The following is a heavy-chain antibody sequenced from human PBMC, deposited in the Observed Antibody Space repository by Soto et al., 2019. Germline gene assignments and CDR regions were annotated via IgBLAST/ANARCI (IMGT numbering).Heavy chain of an antibody. D-gene: IGHD5-12*01. J-gene: IGHJ4*02. CDR3: ARDLVPGYTGFSDY. V-gene: IGHV1-18*01. Sequence: GASVKVSCKTSGYTFANYGMNWVRQAPGQGLEWMGWISAYNGNTNFAQKLQGRVSLTTDTSSTTAYTELRSLTSDDTAVYYCARDLVPGYTGFSDYWGQGTLVTVSS. CDR1: GYTFANYG. CDR2: ISAYNGNT.